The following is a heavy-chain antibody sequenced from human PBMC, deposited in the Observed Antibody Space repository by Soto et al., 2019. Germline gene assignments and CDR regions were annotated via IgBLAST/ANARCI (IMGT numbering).Heavy chain of an antibody. CDR1: GFTFSSYW. CDR2: INSDGSST. Sequence: GGSLRLSCAASGFTFSSYWMHWVRQAPGKGLVWVSRINSDGSSTSYADSVKGRFTISRDNAKNTLYLQMNSLRAEDTAVYYCAREGIAVAGTGAFDIWGQGTMVTVSS. V-gene: IGHV3-74*01. CDR3: AREGIAVAGTGAFDI. J-gene: IGHJ3*02. D-gene: IGHD6-19*01.